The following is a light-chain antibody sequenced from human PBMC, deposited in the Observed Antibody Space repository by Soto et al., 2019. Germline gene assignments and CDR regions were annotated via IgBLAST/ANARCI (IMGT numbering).Light chain of an antibody. V-gene: IGKV3-11*01. CDR3: QQPSNWPPS. Sequence: EIVLTQSPATLSLSPGERATLSCRASQSVSSYLAWYQQKPGQAPRLLIYDASNRATGITARFSGNGSGTDFTLTISSLEPEDFAVYYGQQPSNWPPSFGPGTKVDIK. CDR1: QSVSSY. J-gene: IGKJ3*01. CDR2: DAS.